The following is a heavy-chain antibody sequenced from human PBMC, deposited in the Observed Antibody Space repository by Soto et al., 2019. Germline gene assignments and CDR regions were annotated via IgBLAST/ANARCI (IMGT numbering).Heavy chain of an antibody. CDR3: ARSRTTVVTLDY. J-gene: IGHJ4*02. V-gene: IGHV4-39*01. Sequence: QLQLQESGPGLVKPSETLSLTCTVSGGSISSSSYYWGWIRQPPGKGLEWIGSIYYSGSTYYNPSPKSRVTISVDTSKNQFSLKLSSVTAADTAVYYCARSRTTVVTLDYWGQGTLVTVSS. CDR2: IYYSGST. D-gene: IGHD4-17*01. CDR1: GGSISSSSYY.